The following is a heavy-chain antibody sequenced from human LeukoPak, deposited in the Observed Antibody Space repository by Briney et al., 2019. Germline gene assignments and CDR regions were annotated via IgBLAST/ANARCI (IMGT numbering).Heavy chain of an antibody. CDR3: ARSRADEDVVVPAATNPDLLDY. CDR1: GGSISSGGYY. CDR2: ICYRGST. V-gene: IGHV4-31*03. Sequence: SETLSLTCTVSGGSISSGGYYWSWIRQHPGKGLEWIRYICYRGSTYYNPSLKSRVTISVDTSKNQFSLKLSSVTAADTAVYYCARSRADEDVVVPAATNPDLLDYWGQGTLVTVSS. D-gene: IGHD2-2*01. J-gene: IGHJ4*02.